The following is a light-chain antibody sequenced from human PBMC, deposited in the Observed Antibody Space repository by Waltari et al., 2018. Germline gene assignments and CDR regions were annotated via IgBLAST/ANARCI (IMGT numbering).Light chain of an antibody. J-gene: IGKJ3*01. CDR3: QQSFTIPFN. Sequence: DIQMTQSPSSLSASVGDRVTITCRASQSIGSSLNWYRQKPGKVPELLMFSALTLQTGVPSRFSGSWSVTDFSLNSNGLQPEDFATYYCQQSFTIPFNFGPGTKVDVK. CDR2: SAL. CDR1: QSIGSS. V-gene: IGKV1-39*01.